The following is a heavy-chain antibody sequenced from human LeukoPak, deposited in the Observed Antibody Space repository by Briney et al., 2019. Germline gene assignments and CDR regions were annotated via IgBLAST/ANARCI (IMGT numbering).Heavy chain of an antibody. CDR1: GGTFSSYA. D-gene: IGHD3-10*01. CDR3: ARLRGSAYYYYGMDV. V-gene: IGHV1-3*01. CDR2: INAGNGNT. J-gene: IGHJ6*02. Sequence: ASVKVSCKASGGTFSSYAISWVRQAPGQRLEWMGWINAGNGNTKYSQKFQGRVTITRDTSASTAYMELSSLRSEDTAVYYCARLRGSAYYYYGMDVWGQGTTVTVSS.